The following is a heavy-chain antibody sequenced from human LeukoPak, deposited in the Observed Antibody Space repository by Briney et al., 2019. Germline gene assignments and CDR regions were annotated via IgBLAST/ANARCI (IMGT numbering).Heavy chain of an antibody. J-gene: IGHJ3*02. D-gene: IGHD3-22*01. CDR1: GGSISSGGYS. CDR3: ARGSVYDSSTFDI. Sequence: SQTLSLTCAVSGGSISSGGYSWGWLRQPPGKGLEFIGYIYHTGSTNYNPSLKSRVAISVDRSKNQFSLKLTSVTAADTAVYYCARGSVYDSSTFDIWGQGTMVTVSS. V-gene: IGHV4-30-2*01. CDR2: IYHTGST.